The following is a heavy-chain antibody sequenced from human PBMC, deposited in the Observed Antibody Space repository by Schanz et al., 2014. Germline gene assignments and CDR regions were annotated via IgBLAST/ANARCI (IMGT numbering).Heavy chain of an antibody. J-gene: IGHJ3*01. V-gene: IGHV3-23*04. D-gene: IGHD7-27*01. CDR3: ARELPGVVAFDS. Sequence: VQLVDSGGGLVKPGGSLRLSCAASGFSFGNYAMSWVRQAPGKGLEWVSTIGTSGGTNYADSVKGRFTISRDNSKNTLYLQINNLRADDAAVYYCARELPGVVAFDSWGQGTMVTVSS. CDR1: GFSFGNYA. CDR2: IGTSGGT.